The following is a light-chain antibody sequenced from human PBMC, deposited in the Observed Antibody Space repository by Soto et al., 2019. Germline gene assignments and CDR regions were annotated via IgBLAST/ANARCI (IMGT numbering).Light chain of an antibody. J-gene: IGLJ1*01. CDR3: SSYAGGYNEV. Sequence: QSVLTQPPSASGSPGQSVTISCTGTSSDVGGYNYVSWYQQHPGKAPKLLIYEVTKRPSGVPDRFSGSKSGNTASLTVSGVQAEDEADHYCSSYAGGYNEVFGTGTKLTGL. V-gene: IGLV2-8*01. CDR1: SSDVGGYNY. CDR2: EVT.